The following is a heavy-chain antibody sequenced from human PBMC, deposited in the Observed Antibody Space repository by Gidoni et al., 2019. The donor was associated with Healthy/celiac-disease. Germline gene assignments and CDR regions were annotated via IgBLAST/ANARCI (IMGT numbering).Heavy chain of an antibody. Sequence: QLQLQESGPGLVKPSETLSLTCTVSGGSISSSRYYWGWIRQPPGKGLEWIGSIYYSGSTYYNPSLKSRVTISVDTSKNQFSLKLSSVTAADTAVYYCARPRYCSSTSCYPYDAFDIWGQGTMVTVSS. CDR1: GGSISSSRYY. CDR3: ARPRYCSSTSCYPYDAFDI. D-gene: IGHD2-2*01. CDR2: IYYSGST. J-gene: IGHJ3*02. V-gene: IGHV4-39*01.